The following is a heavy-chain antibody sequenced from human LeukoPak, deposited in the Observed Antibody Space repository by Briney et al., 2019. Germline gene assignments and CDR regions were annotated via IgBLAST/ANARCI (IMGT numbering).Heavy chain of an antibody. CDR2: IIPIFGTA. Sequence: GSSVKVSCKASGGTFSSYAISWVRQAPGQGLEWMGGIIPIFGTANYAQKFQGRVTITADESTSTAYMELSSMRSEDTAVYYCARERGGPHYDSSGYASSYFDYRGQGTLVTVSS. CDR3: ARERGGPHYDSSGYASSYFDY. J-gene: IGHJ4*02. CDR1: GGTFSSYA. V-gene: IGHV1-69*01. D-gene: IGHD3-22*01.